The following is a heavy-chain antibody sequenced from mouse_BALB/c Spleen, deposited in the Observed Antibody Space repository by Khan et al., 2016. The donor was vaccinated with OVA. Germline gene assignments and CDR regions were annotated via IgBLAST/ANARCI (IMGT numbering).Heavy chain of an antibody. J-gene: IGHJ3*01. V-gene: IGHV1-53*01. CDR2: INPNNGGT. CDR1: GYTFSSYY. CDR3: TRSGYGGFAY. D-gene: IGHD1-1*02. Sequence: QVQLKQSGAELVKPGPSVRLSCKSSGYTFSSYYLYWVKQRPGQGLEWIGDINPNNGGTNFNEKFKNKATLTVDKSSSTAYMQLSGLTSEDSAVYYCTRSGYGGFAYWGQGTLVTVSA.